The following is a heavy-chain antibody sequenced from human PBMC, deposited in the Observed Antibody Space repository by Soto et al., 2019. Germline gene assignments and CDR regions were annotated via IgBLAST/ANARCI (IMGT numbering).Heavy chain of an antibody. Sequence: PRASVKVSCKASGYTSTNYAVHWVRQAPGQGLQWIGWINVGNGNTKSSQKFQGRVTFSRDTSASTAYMEVSSLTSEDTAVYYCTSDNKGLADYWGQGTLVTVSS. CDR3: TSDNKGLADY. J-gene: IGHJ4*02. CDR1: GYTSTNYA. CDR2: INVGNGNT. V-gene: IGHV1-3*01.